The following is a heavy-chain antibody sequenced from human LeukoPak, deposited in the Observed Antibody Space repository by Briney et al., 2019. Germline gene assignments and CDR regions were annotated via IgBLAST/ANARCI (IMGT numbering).Heavy chain of an antibody. D-gene: IGHD1-26*01. V-gene: IGHV1-69*04. CDR3: ARGDSYYAFDI. Sequence: SVKVSCKASGGTFSSYAITWVRQAPGQGLEWMGRIIPIIDMANYAQKFQGRVTITADTLTSTAFMELSSLRSDDAAVYYCARGDSYYAFDIWGQGTMVTVSS. CDR1: GGTFSSYA. CDR2: IIPIIDMA. J-gene: IGHJ3*02.